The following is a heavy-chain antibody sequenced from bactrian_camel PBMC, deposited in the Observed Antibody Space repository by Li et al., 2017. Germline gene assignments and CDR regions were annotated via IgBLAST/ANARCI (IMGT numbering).Heavy chain of an antibody. Sequence: HVQLVESGGGLVQPGESLRLSCVASGITFSRHDMSWVRQAPWKEVEWVAGITSLPSLFRAASYADSVKGRFTISRDKAKDTLYLQMNSLKPEDTAMYFCAAITTCYLTAVQALGVMSRGAGRWGQGTQVTVS. CDR2: ITSLPSLFRAA. V-gene: IGHV3S6*01. D-gene: IGHD3*01. CDR1: GITFSRHD. CDR3: AAITTCYLTAVQALGVMSRGAGR. J-gene: IGHJ4*01.